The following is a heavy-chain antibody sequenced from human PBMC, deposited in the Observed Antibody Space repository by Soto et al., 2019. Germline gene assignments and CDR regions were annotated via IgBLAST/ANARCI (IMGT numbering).Heavy chain of an antibody. J-gene: IGHJ4*02. CDR2: IKSKTDGGTT. V-gene: IGHV3-15*01. CDR3: TRRANSSYYYFDY. D-gene: IGHD6-6*01. CDR1: GFTFSNAW. Sequence: GGSLRLSCAASGFTFSNAWMSWVRQAPGKGLEWVGRIKSKTDGGTTDYAAPVKGRFTISRDDSKNTLYLQMNSLKTEDTAVYYCTRRANSSYYYFDYWGQGTLVTVSS.